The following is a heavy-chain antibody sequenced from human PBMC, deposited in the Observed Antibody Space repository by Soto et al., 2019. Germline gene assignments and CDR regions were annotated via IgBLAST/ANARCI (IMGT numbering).Heavy chain of an antibody. CDR2: IKPDNGDT. V-gene: IGHV1-18*04. Sequence: QLQLVQSGAEVERPGASVRVSCKAYGYPFSKYGISWIRQAPGQGLEWMGWIKPDNGDTNYAQKFQGRVTMTTDTSSNTAYMELRSLRSDYTAVYYCATSYASGFDPWGQGTLVSVSS. CDR3: ATSYASGFDP. CDR1: GYPFSKYG. J-gene: IGHJ5*02. D-gene: IGHD3-10*01.